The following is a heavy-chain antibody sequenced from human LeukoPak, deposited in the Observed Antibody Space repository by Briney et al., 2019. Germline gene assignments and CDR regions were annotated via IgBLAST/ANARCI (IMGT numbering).Heavy chain of an antibody. J-gene: IGHJ4*02. D-gene: IGHD6-13*01. CDR3: ARDVLAATGPF. V-gene: IGHV3-48*01. Sequence: GGSLGLSCAASGFTFSSYSMNWVRQAPGKGLEWVSFISERSSNIYYAGSVKGRFTISRDNPKNSVYLQMNSLRAEDTAVYYCARDVLAATGPFWGQGTLVTVSS. CDR2: ISERSSNI. CDR1: GFTFSSYS.